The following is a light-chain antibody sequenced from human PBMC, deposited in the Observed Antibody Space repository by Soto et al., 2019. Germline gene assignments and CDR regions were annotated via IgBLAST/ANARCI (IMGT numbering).Light chain of an antibody. Sequence: ELVLTQSPATLSLSPGARATLSCRASQSVSSYLAWYQQKPGQAPSLLIYDASNRATGIPARFSGSGSGTEFTLTISSLEPEFFAVDDCQQRSNWPTFGQGTKGDIK. CDR1: QSVSSY. CDR3: QQRSNWPT. V-gene: IGKV3-11*01. CDR2: DAS. J-gene: IGKJ1*01.